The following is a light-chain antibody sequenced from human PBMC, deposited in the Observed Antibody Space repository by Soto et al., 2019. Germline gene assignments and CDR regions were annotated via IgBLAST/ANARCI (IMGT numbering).Light chain of an antibody. CDR3: MQPLQTPWT. CDR2: LGS. V-gene: IGKV2-28*01. Sequence: DIVMTQSPLSLPVTPGEPASISCRSSQSLLHSNGNNHLDRYVQKPGHSPQLPIYLGSTRASGVPDRFSGSGSGTDFTLTISRVEAEDVGVYYCMQPLQTPWTFGQGTKVEI. CDR1: QSLLHSNGNNH. J-gene: IGKJ1*01.